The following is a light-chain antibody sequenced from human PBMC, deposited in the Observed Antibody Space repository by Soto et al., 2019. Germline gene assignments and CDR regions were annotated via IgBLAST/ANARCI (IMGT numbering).Light chain of an antibody. Sequence: DIQMTQSPSSLSGFVGDRVNISCRAGQSIGKFLNWYQQKPGEAPKIIIYAISNLQSGVPSRCSGSGSGTDFTLTINSLQLGDSATYYCQQSYNAPYTFGQGTKVDIK. CDR2: AIS. V-gene: IGKV1-39*01. CDR1: QSIGKF. CDR3: QQSYNAPYT. J-gene: IGKJ2*01.